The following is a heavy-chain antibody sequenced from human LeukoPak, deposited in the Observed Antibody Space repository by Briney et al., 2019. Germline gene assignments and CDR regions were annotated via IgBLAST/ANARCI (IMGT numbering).Heavy chain of an antibody. Sequence: PGGSLRLSCAASGFTFSCYGMHWVRQAPGKGLEWVAFIRYDGSNKYYADSVKGRFTISRDNSKNTLYLQMNSLRAEDTAVYYCAKDPATGDTNPGFDYWGQGTLVTVSS. CDR2: IRYDGSNK. J-gene: IGHJ4*02. CDR3: AKDPATGDTNPGFDY. CDR1: GFTFSCYG. V-gene: IGHV3-30*02. D-gene: IGHD7-27*01.